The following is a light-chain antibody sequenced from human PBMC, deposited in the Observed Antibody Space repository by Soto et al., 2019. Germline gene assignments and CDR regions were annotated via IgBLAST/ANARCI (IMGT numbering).Light chain of an antibody. CDR3: QHYNSYSEA. V-gene: IGKV1-5*03. CDR2: KAS. CDR1: QTISSW. J-gene: IGKJ1*01. Sequence: DIQMTPSPYTLSGSVGDRVSITCRASQTISSWLAWYQQKPGKAPKLLIYKASTLKSGVPSRFSGSGSGTEFTLTISSLQPDDFATYYCQHYNSYSEAFGQGTKVDI.